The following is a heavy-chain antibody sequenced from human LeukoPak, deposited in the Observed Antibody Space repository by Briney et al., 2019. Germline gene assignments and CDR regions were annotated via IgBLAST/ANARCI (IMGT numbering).Heavy chain of an antibody. J-gene: IGHJ4*02. D-gene: IGHD3-3*01. CDR3: ARHDRTIFAVVNDY. Sequence: PSETLSLTCTVSGGSISSSSYYWRWIRQPPGKGLEWIGSIYYSGSTYYNPSLKSRVTISVDTSKNQFSLKLSSVTAADTAVYYCARHDRTIFAVVNDYWGQGTLVTVSS. V-gene: IGHV4-39*01. CDR2: IYYSGST. CDR1: GGSISSSSYY.